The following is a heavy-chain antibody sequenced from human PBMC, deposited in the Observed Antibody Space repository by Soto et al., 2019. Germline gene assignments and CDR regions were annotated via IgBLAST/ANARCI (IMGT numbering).Heavy chain of an antibody. V-gene: IGHV1-69*12. CDR2: IIPIFGTA. D-gene: IGHD3-3*01. CDR3: ARSTPHYDFWSGLNYYYYGMDV. CDR1: GGTFSSYA. Sequence: QVQLVQSGAEVKKPGSSVKVSCKASGGTFSSYAISWVRQAPGQGLEWMGGIIPIFGTANYAQKFQGRVTITADESTSTAYMELSSLRSEDTAVYYCARSTPHYDFWSGLNYYYYGMDVWGKGTTVTVSS. J-gene: IGHJ6*04.